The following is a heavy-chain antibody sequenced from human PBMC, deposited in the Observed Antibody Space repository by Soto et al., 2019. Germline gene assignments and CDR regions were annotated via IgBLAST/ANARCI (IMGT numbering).Heavy chain of an antibody. CDR3: SRDDSDWFFN. V-gene: IGHV3-72*01. Sequence: PGGSLRLSCAAFGFTFSDHYMDWVRQAPGKGLEWVGRIRNKANSYTTEYAASVKGRFTISRDDSKNSLFLQMNSLKTEDTAVYYCSRDDSDWFFNWGRGTLVTVSS. J-gene: IGHJ4*02. D-gene: IGHD3-9*01. CDR1: GFTFSDHY. CDR2: IRNKANSYTT.